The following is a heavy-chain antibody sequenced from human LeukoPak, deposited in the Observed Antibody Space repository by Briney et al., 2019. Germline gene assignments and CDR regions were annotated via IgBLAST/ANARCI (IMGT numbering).Heavy chain of an antibody. D-gene: IGHD6-19*01. CDR3: ARARSPNIAVAGACFDY. J-gene: IGHJ4*02. CDR1: DVSISTYY. Sequence: SEALSLTCTVSDVSISTYYWNWIRQPAGKGLEWIGRIYTSGTTNYSPSLKSRITMSVGTSKNQFSLNLSSVTAADTAVYYCARARSPNIAVAGACFDYWGQGILVTVSS. V-gene: IGHV4-4*07. CDR2: IYTSGTT.